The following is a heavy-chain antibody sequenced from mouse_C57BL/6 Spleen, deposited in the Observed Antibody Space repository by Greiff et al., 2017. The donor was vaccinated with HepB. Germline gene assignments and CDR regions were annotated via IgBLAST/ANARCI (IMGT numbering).Heavy chain of an antibody. CDR3: ARGGSSYGYYAMDY. Sequence: QVQLQQSGAELARPGASVKLSCKASGYTFTSYGISWVKQRTGQGLEWIGVIYPRSGNTYYNEKFKGKATLTADKSSSTAYMELRSLTSEDSAVYFCARGGSSYGYYAMDYWGQGTSVTVSS. D-gene: IGHD1-1*01. V-gene: IGHV1-81*01. CDR1: GYTFTSYG. CDR2: IYPRSGNT. J-gene: IGHJ4*01.